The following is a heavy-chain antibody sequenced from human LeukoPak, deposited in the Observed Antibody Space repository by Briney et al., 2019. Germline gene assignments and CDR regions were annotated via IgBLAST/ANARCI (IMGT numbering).Heavy chain of an antibody. CDR3: AIYIEACGVDCYACDY. J-gene: IGHJ4*02. CDR2: TNTDGSST. Sequence: GGSLRLSCTASGHILSKYWMHWARLAPGKGLVWVSRTNTDGSSTTYADSVKGRFTISRDNAKNTLYLHMNSLRAEDTAVYYCAIYIEACGVDCYACDYWGQGTLVTVSS. V-gene: IGHV3-74*01. D-gene: IGHD2-21*02. CDR1: GHILSKYW.